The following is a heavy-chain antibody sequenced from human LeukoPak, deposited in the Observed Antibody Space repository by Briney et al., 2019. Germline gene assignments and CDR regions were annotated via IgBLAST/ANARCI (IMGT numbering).Heavy chain of an antibody. CDR3: AAQQLARGYYYYGMDV. D-gene: IGHD6-13*01. J-gene: IGHJ6*02. V-gene: IGHV1-3*01. Sequence: ASVNVSCKASGYTFTSYAMHWVRQAPGQRLEWMGWINAGNGNTKYSQKFQGRVTITRDTSASTAYMELSSLRSEDTAVYYCAAQQLARGYYYYGMDVWGQGTTVTVSS. CDR1: GYTFTSYA. CDR2: INAGNGNT.